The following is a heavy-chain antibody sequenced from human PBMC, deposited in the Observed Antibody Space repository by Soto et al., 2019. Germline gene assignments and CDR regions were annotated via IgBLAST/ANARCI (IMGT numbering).Heavy chain of an antibody. J-gene: IGHJ3*02. CDR3: ASTSSIGRSDAFDI. CDR1: GFTLNDYW. V-gene: IGHV3-7*01. D-gene: IGHD6-6*01. CDR2: IKHDGSEQ. Sequence: EAQLVESGGGLVQPGGSLRLSCAASGFTLNDYWMSWVRQPPGQGLEWVANIKHDGSEQFYVESVRGRFTISRDNAKNSLYLQMNSLRAEDTAVCYCASTSSIGRSDAFDIWGQGTLVNVSS.